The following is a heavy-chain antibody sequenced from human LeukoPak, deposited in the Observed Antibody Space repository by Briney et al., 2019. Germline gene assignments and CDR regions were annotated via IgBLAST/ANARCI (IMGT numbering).Heavy chain of an antibody. CDR1: GFTFSNAW. V-gene: IGHV3-7*01. CDR2: IKQDGSEK. D-gene: IGHD4-17*01. CDR3: ARDLTVTTVDY. J-gene: IGHJ4*02. Sequence: PGGSLRLSCAASGFTFSNAWMSWVRQAPGKGLEWVANIKQDGSEKYYVDSVKGRFTISRDNAKNSLYLQMDSLRAEDTAVYYCARDLTVTTVDYWGQGTLVTVSS.